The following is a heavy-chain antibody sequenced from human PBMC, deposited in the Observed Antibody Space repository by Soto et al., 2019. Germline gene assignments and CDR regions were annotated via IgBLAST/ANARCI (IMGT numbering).Heavy chain of an antibody. V-gene: IGHV3-48*03. D-gene: IGHD1-1*01. J-gene: IGHJ4*02. Sequence: PGGSLRLSCAASEFTFSSYEMNWVRQAPGKGLEWVSYITSGGSIIYYADSVKGRITISRDDAKNSLYLQMNSLRAEDTAVYYCAREGKTGGIDYWGQGTLVTVSS. CDR1: EFTFSSYE. CDR2: ITSGGSII. CDR3: AREGKTGGIDY.